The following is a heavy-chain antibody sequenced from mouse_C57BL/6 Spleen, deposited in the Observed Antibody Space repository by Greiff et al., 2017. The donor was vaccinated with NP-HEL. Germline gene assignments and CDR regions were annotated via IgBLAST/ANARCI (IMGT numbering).Heavy chain of an antibody. D-gene: IGHD3-2*02. J-gene: IGHJ2*01. CDR3: ARSQQLRPLDD. CDR1: GYTFTSYW. CDR2: IHPNSGST. Sequence: QVQLQQSGAELVKPGASVKLSCKASGYTFTSYWMHWVKQRPGQGLEWIGMIHPNSGSTNYNEKFKSKATLTVDKSSSTAYMQLSSLTSEDSAVYYCARSQQLRPLDDWGQGTTLTVSS. V-gene: IGHV1-64*01.